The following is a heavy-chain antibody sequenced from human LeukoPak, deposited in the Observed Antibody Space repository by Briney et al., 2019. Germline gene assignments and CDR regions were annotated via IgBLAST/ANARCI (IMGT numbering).Heavy chain of an antibody. D-gene: IGHD1-7*01. CDR3: ARGFGTTSISYYMDV. V-gene: IGHV4-34*01. CDR2: INHSGST. Sequence: SETLSLTCAVYGGSFTDYYWSWIRQPPGKGLEWIGEINHSGSTNYSPSLKSRVTISADTSKNQFSLKLSSVTAADTAVYYCARGFGTTSISYYMDVWGKGTTVTVSS. CDR1: GGSFTDYY. J-gene: IGHJ6*03.